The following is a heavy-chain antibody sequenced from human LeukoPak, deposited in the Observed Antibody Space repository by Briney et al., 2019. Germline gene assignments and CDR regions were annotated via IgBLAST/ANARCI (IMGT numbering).Heavy chain of an antibody. D-gene: IGHD1-26*01. J-gene: IGHJ3*02. V-gene: IGHV3-30*18. CDR3: AKDLWERGAFDI. Sequence: GRSLRLSCAASGFTFSSYGMHWVRQAPGKGLEWVAVIWYGGSNKYYADSVKGRFTISRDNSKNTLYLQMNSLRAEDTAVYYCAKDLWERGAFDIWGQGTMVTVSS. CDR2: IWYGGSNK. CDR1: GFTFSSYG.